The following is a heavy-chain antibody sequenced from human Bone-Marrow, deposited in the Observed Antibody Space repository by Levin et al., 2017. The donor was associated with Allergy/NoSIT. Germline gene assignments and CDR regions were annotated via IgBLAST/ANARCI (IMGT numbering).Heavy chain of an antibody. CDR2: ISYSGTS. D-gene: IGHD1-26*01. J-gene: IGHJ4*02. CDR1: GGSISSGGSY. V-gene: IGHV4-31*03. CDR3: ARVPVGASHFDI. Sequence: SETLSLTCSVSGGSISSGGSYWSWTRQHPEKGLEWIGYISYSGTSYYNPSLESRVTMSVDTSQKQFSLKLSSMTAADTAGYYCARVPVGASHFDIWGQGTLVTVSS.